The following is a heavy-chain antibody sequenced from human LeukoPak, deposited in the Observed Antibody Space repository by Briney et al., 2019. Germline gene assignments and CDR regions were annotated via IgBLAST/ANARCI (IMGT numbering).Heavy chain of an antibody. CDR2: ISGSGGST. Sequence: GGSLRLSCAASGFTFSSYAMSWVRQAPGKGLEWVSAISGSGGSTYYADSVKGRFTISRDNSKNTLYLQMNSLRAEDTAVYYCAKAPYYDFWGGYSDSWGQGTLVTVSS. V-gene: IGHV3-23*01. J-gene: IGHJ4*02. D-gene: IGHD3-3*01. CDR1: GFTFSSYA. CDR3: AKAPYYDFWGGYSDS.